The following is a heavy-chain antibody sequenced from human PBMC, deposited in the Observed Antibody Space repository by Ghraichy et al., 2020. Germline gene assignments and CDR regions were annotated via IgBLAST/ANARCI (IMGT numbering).Heavy chain of an antibody. D-gene: IGHD1-26*01. Sequence: LSLTCVASGFTFSSYWMSWVRQAPGKGLEWVANIKQDGSKIYYVDSVKGRFIISRDNAKNSLYLQMNSLRAEDTAVYYCARDQGDFAMELYYYGMDVWGQGTTVTVSS. CDR2: IKQDGSKI. J-gene: IGHJ6*02. CDR1: GFTFSSYW. V-gene: IGHV3-7*01. CDR3: ARDQGDFAMELYYYGMDV.